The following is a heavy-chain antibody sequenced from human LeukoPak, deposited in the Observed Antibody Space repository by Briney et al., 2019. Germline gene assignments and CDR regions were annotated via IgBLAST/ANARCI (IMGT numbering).Heavy chain of an antibody. J-gene: IGHJ4*02. V-gene: IGHV4-59*01. CDR1: GGSISSYY. CDR3: ARARYRSGWYY. Sequence: PSETLSLTCTVSGGSISSYYWSWIRQPPGKGLEWIGYIYYSGSTNYNPSLKSRVTISVDTSKSQFSLKLSSVTAADTAVYYCARARYRSGWYYWGQGTLVTVSS. CDR2: IYYSGST. D-gene: IGHD6-19*01.